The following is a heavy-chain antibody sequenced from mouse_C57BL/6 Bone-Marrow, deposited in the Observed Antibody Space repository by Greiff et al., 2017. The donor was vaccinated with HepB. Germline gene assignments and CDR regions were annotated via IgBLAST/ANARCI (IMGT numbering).Heavy chain of an antibody. D-gene: IGHD2-14*01. V-gene: IGHV1-39*01. CDR3: ARSEGGGYYRDAMDY. CDR1: GYSFTDYN. J-gene: IGHJ4*01. CDR2: INPNYGTT. Sequence: EVKLQESGPELVKPGASVKISCKASGYSFTDYNMNWVKQSNGKSLEWIGVINPNYGTTSYNQKFKGKATLTVDQSSSTAYMPLNSLTSEDSAVYYCARSEGGGYYRDAMDYWGQGTSVTVSS.